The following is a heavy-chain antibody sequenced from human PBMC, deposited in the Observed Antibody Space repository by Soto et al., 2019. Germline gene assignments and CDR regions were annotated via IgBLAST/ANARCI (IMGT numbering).Heavy chain of an antibody. CDR1: GFTFSSYA. D-gene: IGHD3-16*01. Sequence: EVQLLESGGGLVQPGGSLRLCCAASGFTFSSYAMSWVRQAPGKGLEWVSAISGGGDSTYYADSVKGRFTISRDNSKNTLYLQMNSLRAEDTAVYYCAKGTHYDYVWGSPERSCSLDYWGQGTLVTVSS. CDR2: ISGGGDST. J-gene: IGHJ4*02. V-gene: IGHV3-23*01. CDR3: AKGTHYDYVWGSPERSCSLDY.